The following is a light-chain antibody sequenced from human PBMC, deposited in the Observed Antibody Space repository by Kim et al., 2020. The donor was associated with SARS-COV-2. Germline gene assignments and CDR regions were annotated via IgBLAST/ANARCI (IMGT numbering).Light chain of an antibody. V-gene: IGLV7-46*01. CDR1: TGPVTSGHY. Sequence: PGGTVTVTCGPNTGPVTSGHYAYWFQQKPGQAPRSLIYNTDTRQPWTPARFSGSLLGDKAALTLSGAQAEDEADYYCLLSYTGGQVFGGGTQLTVL. CDR3: LLSYTGGQV. J-gene: IGLJ2*01. CDR2: NTD.